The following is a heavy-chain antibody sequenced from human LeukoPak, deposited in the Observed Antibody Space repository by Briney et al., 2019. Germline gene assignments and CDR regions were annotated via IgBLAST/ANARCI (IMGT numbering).Heavy chain of an antibody. CDR1: GFTFSRYR. CDR3: ARDTYDILTGYYKWAFDI. CDR2: ISSSSSYI. J-gene: IGHJ3*02. Sequence: PGGSLRLSCAASGFTFSRYRMNWVRQAPGKGLEWVSSISSSSSYIYYADSVKGRFTISRDNAKNSLYLQMNSLRAEDTAVYYCARDTYDILTGYYKWAFDIWGQGTMVTVSS. D-gene: IGHD3-9*01. V-gene: IGHV3-21*06.